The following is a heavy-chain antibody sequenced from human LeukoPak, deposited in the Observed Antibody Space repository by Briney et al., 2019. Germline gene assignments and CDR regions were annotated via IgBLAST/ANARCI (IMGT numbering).Heavy chain of an antibody. V-gene: IGHV1-3*01. Sequence: GASVKVSCKASGYTFTSYAMHWVRQAPGQRLEWMGWINAGNGNTKYPQKFQGRVTITRDTSASTAYMELSSLRSEDTAVYYCARGYSGYDYFDYWGQGTLVTVSS. CDR3: ARGYSGYDYFDY. CDR1: GYTFTSYA. J-gene: IGHJ4*02. CDR2: INAGNGNT. D-gene: IGHD5-12*01.